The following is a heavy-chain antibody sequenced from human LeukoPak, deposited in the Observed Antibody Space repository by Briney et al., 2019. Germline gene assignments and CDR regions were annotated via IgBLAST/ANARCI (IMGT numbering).Heavy chain of an antibody. J-gene: IGHJ4*02. Sequence: PGGSLRLSCAASGFTFSSYAMSWVRQAPGKGLEWVSTINGMGDRKYYTDSVKGRFTISRVSSENTLYLQMNSLRADDTAVYYCAKDPYSSPYYGPGYLGQGTLVTVSS. D-gene: IGHD6-19*01. CDR3: AKDPYSSPYYGPGY. V-gene: IGHV3-23*01. CDR2: INGMGDRK. CDR1: GFTFSSYA.